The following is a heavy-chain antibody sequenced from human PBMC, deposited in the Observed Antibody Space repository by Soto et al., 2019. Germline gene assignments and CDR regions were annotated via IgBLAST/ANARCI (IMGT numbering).Heavy chain of an antibody. J-gene: IGHJ6*03. D-gene: IGHD3-3*01. CDR3: AKERGPLFYDFWSGRPYYMDV. CDR2: ISGSGGST. V-gene: IGHV3-23*01. Sequence: SLRLSCAASGFTFSSYAMSWVRQAPGKGLEWVSAISGSGGSTYYADSVKGRFTISRDNSKSTLYLQMNSLRAEDTAVYYCAKERGPLFYDFWSGRPYYMDVWGKGTTVTVSS. CDR1: GFTFSSYA.